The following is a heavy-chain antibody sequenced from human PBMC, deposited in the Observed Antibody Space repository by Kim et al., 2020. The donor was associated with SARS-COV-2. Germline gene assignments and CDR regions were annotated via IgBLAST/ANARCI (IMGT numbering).Heavy chain of an antibody. Sequence: GGSLRLSCTASGLPFSNFAMSWVRQAPGKGLEWVSSITGNGGIFAADSVKGRFTSSRDNPKNTLYLQLNSLRADDSAIYYCAKMKGLQWTNYALDVWGPGTAVTVSS. CDR3: AKMKGLQWTNYALDV. J-gene: IGHJ6*02. V-gene: IGHV3-23*01. CDR2: ITGNGGI. CDR1: GLPFSNFA. D-gene: IGHD6-19*01.